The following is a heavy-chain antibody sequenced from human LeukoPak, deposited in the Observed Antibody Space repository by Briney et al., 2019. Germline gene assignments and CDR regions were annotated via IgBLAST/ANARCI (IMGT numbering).Heavy chain of an antibody. CDR3: AKYYYDSSGYYRYFDY. D-gene: IGHD3-22*01. CDR2: IRYDGSNK. CDR1: RFTFSSYG. V-gene: IGHV3-30*02. Sequence: PGGSLRLSCAASRFTFSSYGMHWVRQAPGKGLEWVAFIRYDGSNKYYADSVKGRFTISRDNSKNTLYLQMNSLRAEETAVYYCAKYYYDSSGYYRYFDYWGQGTLVTVSS. J-gene: IGHJ4*02.